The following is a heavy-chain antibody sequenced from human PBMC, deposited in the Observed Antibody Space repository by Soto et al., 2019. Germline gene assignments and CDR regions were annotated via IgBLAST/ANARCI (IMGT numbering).Heavy chain of an antibody. CDR3: ARDAYYDSSGYHRSWFDP. CDR2: ISAYNGNT. J-gene: IGHJ5*02. D-gene: IGHD3-22*01. V-gene: IGHV1-18*04. CDR1: GYTFTSYV. Sequence: SVKVACKASGYTFTSYVINWVRQAPAPGLEWMGWISAYNGNTNYAQKLQGRVTMTTDTSTSTAYMELRSLRSDDTAVYYCARDAYYDSSGYHRSWFDPWGQGTLVTVSS.